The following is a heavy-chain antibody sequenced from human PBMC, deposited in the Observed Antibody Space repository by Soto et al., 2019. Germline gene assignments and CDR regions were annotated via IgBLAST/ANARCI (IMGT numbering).Heavy chain of an antibody. J-gene: IGHJ4*02. Sequence: GASVKVSCTASGYALTVYYMHWVRQAPGQRLEWMGWINAGNGNTKYSQKFQGRVTITRDTSASTAYMELSSLRSEDTAVYYCARDVGATGDWGQGTLVTVSS. CDR2: INAGNGNT. CDR3: ARDVGATGD. CDR1: GYALTVYY. D-gene: IGHD1-26*01. V-gene: IGHV1-3*01.